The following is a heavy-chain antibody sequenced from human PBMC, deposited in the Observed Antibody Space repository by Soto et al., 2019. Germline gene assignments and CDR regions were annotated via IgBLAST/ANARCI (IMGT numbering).Heavy chain of an antibody. V-gene: IGHV1-18*01. D-gene: IGHD5-18*01. CDR2: ISGDNGNT. Sequence: QVQLVQSGPEVKKPGASVKVSCKASGYSFTTYGIAWVRQAPGQGLEWMGWISGDNGNTNYAQKPXGXVXXTTDISTSTAYLELRSLGSDDTAVYYCARDGYYDNWGQGTMVIVSS. CDR1: GYSFTTYG. J-gene: IGHJ3*02. CDR3: ARDGYYDN.